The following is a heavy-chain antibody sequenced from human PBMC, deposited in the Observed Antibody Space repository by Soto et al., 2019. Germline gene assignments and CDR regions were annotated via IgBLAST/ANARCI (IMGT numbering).Heavy chain of an antibody. CDR2: VGGGGDGT. CDR3: AKSGYCSTGKCSAFDY. CDR1: GFTFSSYV. V-gene: IGHV3-23*01. Sequence: EVHLLESGGGLLQPGGSLRLSCAASGFTFSSYVMNWVRQVPGEGLEWVSTVGGGGDGTYYADSVKGRFTISRDNSKNTLYLQMNSLRADDTAVYFCAKSGYCSTGKCSAFDYGGQGTLVTVSS. J-gene: IGHJ4*02. D-gene: IGHD2-8*01.